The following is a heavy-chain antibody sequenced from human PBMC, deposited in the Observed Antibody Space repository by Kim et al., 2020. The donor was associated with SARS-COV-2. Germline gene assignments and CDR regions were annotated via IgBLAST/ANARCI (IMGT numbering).Heavy chain of an antibody. V-gene: IGHV1-24*01. CDR3: ATDRFVSAAAILGVSY. D-gene: IGHD2-2*02. CDR1: GYTLTELS. Sequence: ASVKVSCKVSGYTLTELSMHWVRQAPGKGLEWMGGFDPEDGETIYAQKFQGRVTMTEDTSTDTAYMELSSLRSEDTAVYYCATDRFVSAAAILGVSYWGQGTLVTVSS. J-gene: IGHJ4*02. CDR2: FDPEDGET.